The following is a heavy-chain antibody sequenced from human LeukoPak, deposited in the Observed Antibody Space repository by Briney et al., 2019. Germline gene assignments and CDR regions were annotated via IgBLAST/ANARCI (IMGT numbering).Heavy chain of an antibody. CDR2: TRNKANSYTT. CDR3: ARASWYSSGWSFDY. D-gene: IGHD6-19*01. Sequence: GGSLRLSCAVSGFTFSDHYMDWVRPAPGKGLEWVGRTRNKANSYTTEYAASVKGRSTISRDDSKNSLYLQMNSLKTEDTAVYYCARASWYSSGWSFDYWGQGTLVTVSS. V-gene: IGHV3-72*01. J-gene: IGHJ4*02. CDR1: GFTFSDHY.